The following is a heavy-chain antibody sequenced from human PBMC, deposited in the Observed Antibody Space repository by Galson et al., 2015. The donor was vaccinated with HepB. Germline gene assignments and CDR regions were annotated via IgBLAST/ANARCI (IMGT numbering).Heavy chain of an antibody. J-gene: IGHJ4*02. CDR3: AKGRPDASVWYQPFDS. D-gene: IGHD6-19*01. V-gene: IGHV3-23*01. CDR2: INGHATMT. Sequence: SLRLSCAASGFTFANEAMSWIRQAPGKGPEWVSGINGHATMTTYADSVKGRFTISRDNSKNTLDLHMTSLRVEDTAVYFCAKGRPDASVWYQPFDSWGQGTLVTVSS. CDR1: GFTFANEA.